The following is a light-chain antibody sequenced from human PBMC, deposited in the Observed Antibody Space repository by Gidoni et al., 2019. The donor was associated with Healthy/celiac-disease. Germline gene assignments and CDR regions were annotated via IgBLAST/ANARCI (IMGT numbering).Light chain of an antibody. Sequence: DIQMTQSPSSLPASVGDRVTITCRASQCISSYLNWYQQKTGTAPKLLIHAASSMQSGVPSRFSGSGSGTDFTLTISSLQPEDFATYYCQQSYSTPLTFGGGTKVEIK. V-gene: IGKV1-39*01. CDR1: QCISSY. CDR2: AAS. J-gene: IGKJ4*01. CDR3: QQSYSTPLT.